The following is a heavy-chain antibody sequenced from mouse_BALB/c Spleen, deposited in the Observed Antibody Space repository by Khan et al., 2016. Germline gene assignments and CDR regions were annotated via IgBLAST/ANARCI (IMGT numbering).Heavy chain of an antibody. J-gene: IGHJ4*01. CDR3: ARVRHTMDY. CDR2: ITSDGSST. CDR1: GFTFTTYA. V-gene: IGHV5-6-3*01. Sequence: EVELVESGGGFVQPGGSLELSCAASGFTFTTYAMSWVRQTPDKRLELVATITSDGSSTYYADTVQGRFTISRDNAKHTLYLQMSRLKSADTAIYYCARVRHTMDYWGRGTSVTVSS. D-gene: IGHD2-14*01.